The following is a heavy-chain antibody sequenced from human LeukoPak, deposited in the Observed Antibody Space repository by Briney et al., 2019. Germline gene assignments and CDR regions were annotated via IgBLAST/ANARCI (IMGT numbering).Heavy chain of an antibody. D-gene: IGHD1-26*01. Sequence: KPSETLTLTCTVSRGSISPDHCAWIRQPPGKGLEWIGYIFYTGRARYNPSLESRDTLTVDISKNQVSLKLSSVTAADTAIYYCARLVDGIYTRLDSWGQGTLVTVSS. V-gene: IGHV4-59*08. CDR2: IFYTGRA. CDR3: ARLVDGIYTRLDS. CDR1: RGSISPDH. J-gene: IGHJ4*02.